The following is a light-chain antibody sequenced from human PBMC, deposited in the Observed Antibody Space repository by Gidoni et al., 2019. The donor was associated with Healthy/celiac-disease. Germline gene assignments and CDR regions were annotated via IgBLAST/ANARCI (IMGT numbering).Light chain of an antibody. CDR2: DAS. CDR3: QQYDNLPPFT. J-gene: IGKJ3*01. Sequence: DIQMTQSPSSLSASVGDRVTITCQASQDISNYLNWHQQKPGKAPKLLIYDASNLETGVPSRFSGSGSGTDFTFTISSLQPEDIATYYCQQYDNLPPFTFGPGTKVDIK. V-gene: IGKV1-33*01. CDR1: QDISNY.